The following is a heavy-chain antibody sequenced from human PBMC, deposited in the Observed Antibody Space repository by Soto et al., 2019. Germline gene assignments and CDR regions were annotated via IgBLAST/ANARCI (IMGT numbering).Heavy chain of an antibody. CDR1: GFSISSSRW. CDR2: IYYNGNT. V-gene: IGHV4-28*01. D-gene: IGHD3-10*01. J-gene: IGHJ6*02. Sequence: PSETLSLTCAVSGFSISSSRWWGWIRQPPGKGLEWIGYIYYNGNTDYNPSLKSRVTMSVDTSKNHFSLKLSSVTAVDTAVYYCARCFYGWGNYPYYYYGMDVWGQGTTVTVSS. CDR3: ARCFYGWGNYPYYYYGMDV.